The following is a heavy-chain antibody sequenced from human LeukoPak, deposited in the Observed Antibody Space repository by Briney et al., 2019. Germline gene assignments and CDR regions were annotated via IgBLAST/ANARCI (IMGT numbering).Heavy chain of an antibody. J-gene: IGHJ4*02. CDR1: GFTFSSYW. D-gene: IGHD6-19*01. CDR3: ARGERDSSGSLFDY. Sequence: PGESLRLSCAVSGFTFSSYWMHWVRQAPGKGLEWVAVISYDGSNKYYADSVKGRFTISRDNSKNTLYLQMNSLRAEDTAVYYCARGERDSSGSLFDYWGQGTLVTVSS. CDR2: ISYDGSNK. V-gene: IGHV3-30-3*01.